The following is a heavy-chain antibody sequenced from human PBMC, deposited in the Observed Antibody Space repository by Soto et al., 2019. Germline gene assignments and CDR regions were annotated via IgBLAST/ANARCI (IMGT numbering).Heavy chain of an antibody. CDR1: GYTLTKLS. CDR3: ATTQQLVPYYYYGMDV. J-gene: IGHJ6*02. V-gene: IGHV1-24*01. Sequence: ASVKVSCKVSGYTLTKLSMHWVRQAPGKGLEWMGGFDPEDGETIYAQKSQGRVTMTEDTSTDTAYMELSRLRSEDTAVYYCATTQQLVPYYYYGMDVWGQGTTVTVSS. D-gene: IGHD6-13*01. CDR2: FDPEDGET.